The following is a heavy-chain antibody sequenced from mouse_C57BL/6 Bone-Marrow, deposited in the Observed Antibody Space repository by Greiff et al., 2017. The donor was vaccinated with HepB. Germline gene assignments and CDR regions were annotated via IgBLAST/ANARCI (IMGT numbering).Heavy chain of an antibody. D-gene: IGHD2-3*01. CDR3: ARDGYYDFYYAMDY. V-gene: IGHV5-9*01. J-gene: IGHJ4*01. CDR1: GFTFSSYT. CDR2: ISGGGGNT. Sequence: EVQLVESGGGLVKPGGSLKLSCAASGFTFSSYTMSWVRQTPEKRLEWVATISGGGGNTYYPDSVKGRFTISRDNAKNTLYLQMSSLRSEDTALYYCARDGYYDFYYAMDYWGQGTSVTVSS.